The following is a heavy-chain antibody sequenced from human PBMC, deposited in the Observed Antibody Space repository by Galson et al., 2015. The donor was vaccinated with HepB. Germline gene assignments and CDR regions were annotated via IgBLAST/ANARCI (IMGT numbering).Heavy chain of an antibody. D-gene: IGHD3-22*01. V-gene: IGHV4-39*07. CDR1: GASVSSSLYY. CDR3: ARVSRNSSGSYHRRGAFDI. J-gene: IGHJ3*02. CDR2: SYYSGVT. Sequence: TLSLTCTVSGASVSSSLYYWVWIRQPPGKGLEWIGSSYYSGVTNYNPSLKSRVTISVDTSKNQFSLKLTSVTAADTAVYYCARVSRNSSGSYHRRGAFDIWGQGTMVTVSS.